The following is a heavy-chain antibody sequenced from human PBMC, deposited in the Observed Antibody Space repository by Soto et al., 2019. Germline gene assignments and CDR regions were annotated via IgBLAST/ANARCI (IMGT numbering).Heavy chain of an antibody. CDR2: INPNNGNT. CDR3: ARMDYHDRSGNWFDP. V-gene: IGHV1-8*01. D-gene: IGHD3-22*01. Sequence: QVQLVQSGAEVKKPGASVKVSCKASGYTFSNYDINWVRQATGQGLEWMGWINPNNGNTGYAQKFQGRLTRTRNTSISTAYRELSSLRSEDTAMYYCARMDYHDRSGNWFDPWGQGTLVTVSS. CDR1: GYTFSNYD. J-gene: IGHJ5*02.